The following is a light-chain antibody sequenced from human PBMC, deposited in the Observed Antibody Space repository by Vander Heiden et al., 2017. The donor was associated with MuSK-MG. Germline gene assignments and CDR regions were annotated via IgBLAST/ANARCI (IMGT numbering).Light chain of an antibody. CDR1: QSISSW. Sequence: DIQMTQSPSTLSASVGDRVTITCRASQSISSWLAWYQQKQGKVPKVLIYKASSLESGVPSRFSGSGSGTEFTLTISSLQPDDSATYFCQQYNSFPCTFGQGTKLEIK. CDR2: KAS. J-gene: IGKJ2*02. CDR3: QQYNSFPCT. V-gene: IGKV1-5*03.